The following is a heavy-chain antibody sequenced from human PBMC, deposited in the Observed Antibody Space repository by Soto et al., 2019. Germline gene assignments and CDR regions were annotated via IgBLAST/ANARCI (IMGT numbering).Heavy chain of an antibody. Sequence: SETLSLTCTVSGGSISSGDYYWSWIRQPPGKGLEWIGYIYYSGSTYYNPSLKSRVTISVDTSKNQFSLKLSSVTAADTAVYYCARGADQYSSSWIFDYWGQGTLVTVSS. CDR1: GGSISSGDYY. CDR2: IYYSGST. CDR3: ARGADQYSSSWIFDY. D-gene: IGHD6-13*01. J-gene: IGHJ4*02. V-gene: IGHV4-30-4*01.